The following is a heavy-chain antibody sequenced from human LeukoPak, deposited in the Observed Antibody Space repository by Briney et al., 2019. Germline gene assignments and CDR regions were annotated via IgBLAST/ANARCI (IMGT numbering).Heavy chain of an antibody. CDR1: GFTFTGYY. J-gene: IGHJ4*02. D-gene: IGHD2-21*02. V-gene: IGHV1-2*02. CDR2: INPHSGGT. CDR3: VREGNELLSKNFDY. Sequence: ASVTVCCKASGFTFTGYYIHWVRQAPGQGLEWMGYINPHSGGTNSPQKFQGRVTMTTDTSISAAYMELSSLISDDTAMYYCVREGNELLSKNFDYWGQGTLVTVSS.